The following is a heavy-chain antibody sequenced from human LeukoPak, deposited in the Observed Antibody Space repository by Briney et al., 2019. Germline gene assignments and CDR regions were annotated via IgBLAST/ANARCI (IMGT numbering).Heavy chain of an antibody. Sequence: GGSLRLSCAASGFTFRSYWMHWVRQVPGKGLVWVSRTNSDGSTTIYADSVKGRFTMSRDNAKNMLHLQMNSLRAEDTAVYYCARDKSMGYGMDVWGQGTTVTVSS. D-gene: IGHD6-6*01. V-gene: IGHV3-74*01. CDR1: GFTFRSYW. CDR3: ARDKSMGYGMDV. CDR2: TNSDGSTT. J-gene: IGHJ6*02.